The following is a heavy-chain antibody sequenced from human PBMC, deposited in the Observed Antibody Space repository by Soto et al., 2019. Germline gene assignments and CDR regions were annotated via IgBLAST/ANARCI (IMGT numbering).Heavy chain of an antibody. CDR2: INPNSGGT. J-gene: IGHJ6*02. V-gene: IGHV1-2*02. CDR3: ARDHGSSLQYYYGMDV. D-gene: IGHD6-6*01. Sequence: ASVKVSCKASGYTFTGYYMHWVRQAPGQGLEWMGWINPNSGGTNYAQKFQGRVTMTRDTSISTAYMELSRLRSDDTAVYYCARDHGSSLQYYYGMDVWGQGTTVTVSS. CDR1: GYTFTGYY.